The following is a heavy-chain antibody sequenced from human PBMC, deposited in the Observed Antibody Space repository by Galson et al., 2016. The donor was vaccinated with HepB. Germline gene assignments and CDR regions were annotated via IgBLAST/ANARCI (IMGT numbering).Heavy chain of an antibody. CDR2: IYSGGSA. D-gene: IGHD6-13*01. CDR3: ASKPPAGTNEVT. CDR1: GFTVSSKY. V-gene: IGHV3-53*01. J-gene: IGHJ5*02. Sequence: SLRLSCAASGFTVSSKYMSWVRQAPGKGLEWVSVIYSGGSAYYADSVKGRFTISRDNSKNTLYLQMNSLRAEDTAVYYRASKPPAGTNEVTWGQGTLVTVSS.